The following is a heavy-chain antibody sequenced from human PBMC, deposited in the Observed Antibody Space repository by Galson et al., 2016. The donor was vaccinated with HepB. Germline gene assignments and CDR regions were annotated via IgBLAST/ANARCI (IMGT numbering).Heavy chain of an antibody. V-gene: IGHV4-31*03. Sequence: TLSLTCSVSGVSISSRSYYWSWIRQQPGKGLDWIGYIYYSGKAYYSPSLKSRVTISLDSSNNQFSLRLTSVTAADTAVYYCARVDFWDGAGFLDVWGQGTPVTVSS. CDR1: GVSISSRSYY. CDR3: ARVDFWDGAGFLDV. D-gene: IGHD3-3*01. J-gene: IGHJ6*02. CDR2: IYYSGKA.